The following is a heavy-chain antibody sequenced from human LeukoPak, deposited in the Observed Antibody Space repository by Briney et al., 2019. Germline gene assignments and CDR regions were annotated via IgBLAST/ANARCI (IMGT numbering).Heavy chain of an antibody. CDR2: IGDSGGST. Sequence: GGSLRLSCAASGLTFSNYAMTWVRQAPGKGLEWVSFIGDSGGSTYYADSVKGRFTVSRDNAKNSLYLQMNSLRAEDTAVYYCAREALDAFDIWGQGTMVTVSS. J-gene: IGHJ3*02. CDR1: GLTFSNYA. CDR3: AREALDAFDI. V-gene: IGHV3-23*01.